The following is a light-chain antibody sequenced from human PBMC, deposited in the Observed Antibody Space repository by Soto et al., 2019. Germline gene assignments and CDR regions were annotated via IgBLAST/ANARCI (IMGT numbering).Light chain of an antibody. CDR3: QQYNNWPPT. J-gene: IGKJ1*01. CDR2: GAS. V-gene: IGKV3-15*01. Sequence: EIVMTQSPATLSVSPGERATLFCRASQSVSSNLAWYQRKPGQVPRLLFSGASTRAIGVPARFSGSGSGTEFTLTISSLQSEDFAVYYCQQYNNWPPTFGQGTKVDIK. CDR1: QSVSSN.